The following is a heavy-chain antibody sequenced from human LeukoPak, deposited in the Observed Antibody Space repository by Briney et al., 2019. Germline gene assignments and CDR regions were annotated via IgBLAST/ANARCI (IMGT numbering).Heavy chain of an antibody. CDR2: IRSSSSDI. CDR3: ARLPAYSGSLGYFDY. D-gene: IGHD1-26*01. CDR1: GSTFSSYS. V-gene: IGHV3-21*01. J-gene: IGHJ4*02. Sequence: GGSLRLSCAASGSTFSSYSVNWVRQAPGKGLEWVSSIRSSSSDIYYADSVKGRFTISRDNAKNSLYLQLNSLRAEDTAVYHCARLPAYSGSLGYFDYWGQGTLVTVSS.